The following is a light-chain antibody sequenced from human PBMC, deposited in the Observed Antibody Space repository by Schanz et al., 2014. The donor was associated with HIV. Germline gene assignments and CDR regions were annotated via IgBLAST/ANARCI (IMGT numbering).Light chain of an antibody. CDR1: SSDVGGYNY. CDR2: DVT. CDR3: SSYTTSSTLV. Sequence: QSVLTQPASVSGSPGQSITISCTGTSSDVGGYNYVSWYQHHPGKAPKLLIYDVTYRPSGISNRFSGSKSGYTASLTISGLQADDEADYYCSSYTTSSTLVFGGGTKLTVL. J-gene: IGLJ2*01. V-gene: IGLV2-14*03.